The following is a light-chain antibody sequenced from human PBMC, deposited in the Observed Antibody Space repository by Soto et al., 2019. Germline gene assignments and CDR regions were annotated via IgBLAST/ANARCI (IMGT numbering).Light chain of an antibody. V-gene: IGLV2-14*01. CDR2: DVS. J-gene: IGLJ2*01. CDR1: SSDVGGYNY. Sequence: QSVLTQPASVSGSPGQSITISCTGTSSDVGGYNYVSWYQQHPGKAPKLMIYDVSNRPSGVSNRFSGSKSGNTASLTISGLPAEDEADSYFSSYTSSSTLVFGVGTKLTVL. CDR3: SSYTSSSTLV.